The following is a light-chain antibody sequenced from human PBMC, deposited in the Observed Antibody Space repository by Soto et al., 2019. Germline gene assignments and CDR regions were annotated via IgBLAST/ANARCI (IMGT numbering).Light chain of an antibody. J-gene: IGKJ1*01. V-gene: IGKV3-15*01. Sequence: EKVMTQSPATLSVSPGERATLSCRASQSVSSNLAWYQQKPGQAPRLLIYDASTRAIGIPARFSGSGSGTEFTLTISSLQSEDLAVYYCQQYDDWPETFGQGTKV. CDR1: QSVSSN. CDR3: QQYDDWPET. CDR2: DAS.